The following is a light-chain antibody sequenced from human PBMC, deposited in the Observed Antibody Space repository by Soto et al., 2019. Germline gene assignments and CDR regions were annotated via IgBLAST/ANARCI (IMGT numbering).Light chain of an antibody. CDR2: EVT. CDR3: SSYVSTSRYV. J-gene: IGLJ1*01. Sequence: QSALTQPPSVSGPPGQSVTISCTGTSSDVGKYDRVSWYQQSPGTAPKLIIYEVTTRPSGVPARFSGSKSGNTASLTISGLQAEDEADYYCSSYVSTSRYVFGAGTKVTVL. CDR1: SSDVGKYDR. V-gene: IGLV2-18*02.